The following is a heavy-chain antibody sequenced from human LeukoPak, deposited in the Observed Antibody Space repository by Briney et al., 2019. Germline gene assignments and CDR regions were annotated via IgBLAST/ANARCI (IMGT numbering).Heavy chain of an antibody. CDR2: ISSGSSTT. Sequence: GGSLRLSCAASGFAFSSYSMNWVRQAPGKGLEWVSYISSGSSTTYYADSVKGRFTISKDNAKNSLFLQMNSLRAEDTAVYYCARDPESGYHYFDYWGQGTLVTVS. CDR1: GFAFSSYS. J-gene: IGHJ4*02. V-gene: IGHV3-48*01. CDR3: ARDPESGYHYFDY. D-gene: IGHD3-3*01.